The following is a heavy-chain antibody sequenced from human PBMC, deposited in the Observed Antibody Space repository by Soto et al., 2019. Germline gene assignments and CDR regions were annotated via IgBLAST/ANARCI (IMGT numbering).Heavy chain of an antibody. CDR2: IDGSGGDT. CDR1: GFNFSCYS. J-gene: IGHJ4*02. V-gene: IGHV3-23*01. CDR3: AKERVAAAYVETSPFDF. D-gene: IGHD2-15*01. Sequence: EVQLLESGGGLVQPGGSLRLSCAASGFNFSCYSMGWVRPAPGTGLGWVSGIDGSGGDTSFADSVKGRFTISRDNSKNTLYLHMNSLRAEDTARYYCAKERVAAAYVETSPFDFWGQGTQVTVSS.